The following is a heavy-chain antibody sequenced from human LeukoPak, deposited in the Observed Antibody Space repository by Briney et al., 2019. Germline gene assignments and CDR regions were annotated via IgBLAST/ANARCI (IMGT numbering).Heavy chain of an antibody. D-gene: IGHD5-24*01. CDR2: ISGSGTST. Sequence: GGSLRLSCAASGFTFTSYGMSWVRQAPGKGLEWFSAISGSGTSTYYADSVKGRFTISRDNSTNTLYLQLNSLRADDTAVYYCATATTPTISRHYFDSWGQGTLVTVSS. CDR3: ATATTPTISRHYFDS. CDR1: GFTFTSYG. V-gene: IGHV3-23*01. J-gene: IGHJ4*02.